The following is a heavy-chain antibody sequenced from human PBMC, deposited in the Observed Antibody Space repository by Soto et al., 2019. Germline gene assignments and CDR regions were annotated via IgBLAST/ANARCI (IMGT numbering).Heavy chain of an antibody. CDR1: GFTFSSYS. CDR2: ISSSSSTI. D-gene: IGHD2-15*01. V-gene: IGHV3-48*02. Sequence: EVQLVESGGGLVQPGGSLRLSCAASGFTFSSYSMNWVRQAPGKGLEWVSYISSSSSTIYYADSVKGRFTISRDNAKNSLYLQMNSLRDEDTAVYYCARDHAIYGYCSGGSCYYYYYGMDVWGQGTTVTVSS. CDR3: ARDHAIYGYCSGGSCYYYYYGMDV. J-gene: IGHJ6*02.